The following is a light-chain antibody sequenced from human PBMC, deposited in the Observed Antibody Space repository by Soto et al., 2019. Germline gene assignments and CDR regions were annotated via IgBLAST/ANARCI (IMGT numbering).Light chain of an antibody. J-gene: IGLJ1*01. CDR3: AAWDDSLTGPV. Sequence: QSVLTQPASVSGSPGQSIAISCTGTSSDVGSYNSVSWYQQHPGKAPKLMIYEGSKRPSGVSDRFSGSKSGNTASLTISGLQAEDEADYYCAAWDDSLTGPVFGTGTKVTVL. CDR2: EGS. V-gene: IGLV2-23*01. CDR1: SSDVGSYNS.